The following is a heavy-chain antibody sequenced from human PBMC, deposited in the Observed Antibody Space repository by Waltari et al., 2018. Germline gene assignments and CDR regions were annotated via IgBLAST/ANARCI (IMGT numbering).Heavy chain of an antibody. Sequence: QLQLQESGPGLVKPSETLSLTCTVSGGSISSSSYYWGWLRQPPGKGLEWIGSIYYSGSTYYNPSLKSRVTISVDTSKNQFSLKLSSVTAADTAVYYCAGEYSSSGYFDYWGQGTLVTVSS. D-gene: IGHD6-6*01. CDR3: AGEYSSSGYFDY. V-gene: IGHV4-39*07. CDR1: GGSISSSSYY. CDR2: IYYSGST. J-gene: IGHJ4*02.